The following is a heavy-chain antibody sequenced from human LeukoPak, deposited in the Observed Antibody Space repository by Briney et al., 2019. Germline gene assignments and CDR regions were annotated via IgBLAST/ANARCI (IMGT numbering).Heavy chain of an antibody. CDR1: GYTFTGYY. V-gene: IGHV1-2*02. CDR3: ARVHSGYDHSIDY. Sequence: ASVKVSCKASGYTFTGYYMHWVRQAPGQGLEWMGWINPNSGGTNYAQKFQGRVTMTRDTSISTAYMELSRLRSDDTAVYYCARVHSGYDHSIDYWGQGTLVTVSS. CDR2: INPNSGGT. D-gene: IGHD5-12*01. J-gene: IGHJ4*02.